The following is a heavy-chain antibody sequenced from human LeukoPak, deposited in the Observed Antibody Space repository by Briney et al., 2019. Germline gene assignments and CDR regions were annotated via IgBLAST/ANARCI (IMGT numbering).Heavy chain of an antibody. J-gene: IGHJ6*03. D-gene: IGHD2-15*01. CDR3: ARARRGSSPYYYYYMDV. CDR2: ISAYNGNT. CDR1: GYTFTSYG. Sequence: ASVKVSCKASGYTFTSYGISWVRQAPGRGLEWMGWISAYNGNTNYAQKLQGRVTMTTDTSTSTAYMELRSLRSDDTAAYYCARARRGSSPYYYYYMDVWGKGTTVTISS. V-gene: IGHV1-18*01.